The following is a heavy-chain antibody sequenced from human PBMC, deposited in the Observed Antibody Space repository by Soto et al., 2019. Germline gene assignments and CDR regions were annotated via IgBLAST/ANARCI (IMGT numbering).Heavy chain of an antibody. Sequence: ASVKVSCKASGYTFTGYYMHWVRQAPGQGLEWMGWINPNSGGTNYAQKFQGWVTMTRDTSISAAYMELSRLRSDDTAVYYCARGLYGCDNAMVLEYCGRGTLLTISS. J-gene: IGHJ4*02. D-gene: IGHD5-18*01. CDR2: INPNSGGT. CDR1: GYTFTGYY. CDR3: ARGLYGCDNAMVLEY. V-gene: IGHV1-2*04.